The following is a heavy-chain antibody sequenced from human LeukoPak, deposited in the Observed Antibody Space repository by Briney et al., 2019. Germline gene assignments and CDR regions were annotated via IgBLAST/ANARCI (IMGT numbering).Heavy chain of an antibody. CDR3: ARGATVVKLDP. V-gene: IGHV4-34*01. D-gene: IGHD4-17*01. CDR1: GGSFSGYY. J-gene: IGHJ5*02. Sequence: SETLSLTCAVYGGSFSGYYWSWIRQPPGKGLEWIGEINHSGSTNYNPSLKSRVTISVDTSKNQFSLKLSSVTAADTAVYYCARGATVVKLDPWGQGTLVTVSS. CDR2: INHSGST.